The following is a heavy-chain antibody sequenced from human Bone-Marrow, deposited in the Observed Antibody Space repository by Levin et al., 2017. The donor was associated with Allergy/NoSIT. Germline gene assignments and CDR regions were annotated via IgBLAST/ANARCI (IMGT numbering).Heavy chain of an antibody. CDR3: ARDSYDSSAHDDGFDV. CDR1: GFTFSNYK. D-gene: IGHD3-22*01. J-gene: IGHJ3*01. CDR2: INSGSTSI. Sequence: GGSLRLSCSASGFTFSNYKMNWVRQAPGRGLEWVSSINSGSTSIFYANSLKGRFTISRDNAKNSLYLHMNSLRVEDTALYFCARDSYDSSAHDDGFDVWGQGTMVTVSP. V-gene: IGHV3-21*06.